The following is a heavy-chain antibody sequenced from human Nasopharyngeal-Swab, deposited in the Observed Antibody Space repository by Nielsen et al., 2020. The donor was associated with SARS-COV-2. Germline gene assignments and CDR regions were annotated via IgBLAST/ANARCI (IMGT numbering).Heavy chain of an antibody. V-gene: IGHV4-39*07. Sequence: GSLRLSCTVSGGSISSSSYYWGWIRQPPGKGLEWIGSIYDSGSTYYNPSLKSRVTISVDTSKNQFSLKLSSVTAADTALYYCARVDSSGYYYVWYYGMDVWGQGTTVTVSS. J-gene: IGHJ6*02. CDR1: GGSISSSSYY. CDR2: IYDSGST. D-gene: IGHD3-22*01. CDR3: ARVDSSGYYYVWYYGMDV.